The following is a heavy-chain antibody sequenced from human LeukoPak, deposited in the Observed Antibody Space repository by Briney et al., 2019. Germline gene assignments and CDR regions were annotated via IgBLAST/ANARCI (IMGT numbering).Heavy chain of an antibody. CDR1: GGSISSGGYY. Sequence: SETLSLTCTVSGGSISSGGYYWSWIRQPPGKGLEWIGYIYHSGSTYYNPSLKSRVTISVDRSKNQFSLKLSSVTAADTAVYYCARTDSSGPVDWGQGTLVTVSS. CDR2: IYHSGST. V-gene: IGHV4-30-2*01. J-gene: IGHJ4*02. D-gene: IGHD3-22*01. CDR3: ARTDSSGPVD.